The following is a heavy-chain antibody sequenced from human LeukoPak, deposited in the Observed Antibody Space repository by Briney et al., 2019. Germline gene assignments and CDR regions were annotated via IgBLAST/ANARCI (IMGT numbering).Heavy chain of an antibody. D-gene: IGHD4-23*01. J-gene: IGHJ4*02. CDR3: ARDRWEHRGSGHYFDY. CDR2: ICSRGTYT. CDR1: GFNFSDFF. V-gene: IGHV3-11*05. Sequence: PGGSLRLSCAASGFNFSDFFMNWIRQAPGKGLEWVACICSRGTYTNYADSVKGPVTISRDNTKNSLFLQMASLRAEDTGIYCCARDRWEHRGSGHYFDYRGQ.